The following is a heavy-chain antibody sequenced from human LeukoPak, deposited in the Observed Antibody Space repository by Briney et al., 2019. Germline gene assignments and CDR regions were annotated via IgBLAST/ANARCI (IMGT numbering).Heavy chain of an antibody. J-gene: IGHJ5*02. D-gene: IGHD6-19*01. CDR2: ISSSSSYI. CDR1: GFTFSSYS. Sequence: GGSLRLSCAASGFTFSSYSMNCVRQAPGKGLEWVSSISSSSSYIYYADSVKGRFTISRDNAKNSLYLQMNSLRAEDTAVYYCARERAVAGLNWFDPWGQGTLVTVSS. V-gene: IGHV3-21*01. CDR3: ARERAVAGLNWFDP.